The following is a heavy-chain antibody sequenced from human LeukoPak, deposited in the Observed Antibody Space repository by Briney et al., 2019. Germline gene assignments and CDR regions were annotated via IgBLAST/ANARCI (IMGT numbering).Heavy chain of an antibody. CDR2: INPSGGST. V-gene: IGHV1-46*01. D-gene: IGHD1-1*01. CDR1: GYTFTSYY. CDR3: ARGTTGTTENYYYYYMDV. Sequence: ASVKVSCKASGYTFTSYYMHWVRQAPGQGLEWMGIINPSGGSTNYAQKFQGRVTITADESTSTAYMELSSLRSEDTAVYYCARGTTGTTENYYYYYMDVWGKGTTVTVSS. J-gene: IGHJ6*03.